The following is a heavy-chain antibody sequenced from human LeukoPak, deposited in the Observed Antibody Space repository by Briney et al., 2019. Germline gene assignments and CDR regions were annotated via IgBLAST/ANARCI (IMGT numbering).Heavy chain of an antibody. Sequence: GGSLRLSCAASGFTFSIYWMSWVRQAPGKGLEWVANIKQDGSEKYYVDSVKGRFTISRDNAKNSLYLQMNSLRAEDTAVYYCARVYYYDSGSRWGDYFDYWGQGTLVTVSS. CDR3: ARVYYYDSGSRWGDYFDY. V-gene: IGHV3-7*01. CDR2: IKQDGSEK. J-gene: IGHJ4*02. CDR1: GFTFSIYW. D-gene: IGHD3-10*01.